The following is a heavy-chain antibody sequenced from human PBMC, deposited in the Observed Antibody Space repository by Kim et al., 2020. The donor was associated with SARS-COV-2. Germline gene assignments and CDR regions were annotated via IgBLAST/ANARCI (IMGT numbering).Heavy chain of an antibody. CDR1: GFTFSSYD. D-gene: IGHD1-26*01. CDR3: ARSLLGATTFDY. V-gene: IGHV3-13*04. CDR2: IGTTGDT. Sequence: GGSLRLSCAVSGFTFSSYDMHWVRQVTGKGLEWVSGIGTTGDTFYAGSVKGRFSISRENVKNSLHLQMNGLSAGDTAVYYCARSLLGATTFDYWGQGILVTVSS. J-gene: IGHJ4*02.